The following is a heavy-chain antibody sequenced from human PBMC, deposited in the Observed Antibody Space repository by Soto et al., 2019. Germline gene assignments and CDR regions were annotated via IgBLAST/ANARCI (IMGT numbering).Heavy chain of an antibody. Sequence: QVQLVESGGGVVQPGRSLRLSCAASGFTFSSYAMHWVRQAPGKGLVWVAVISYDGSNKYYADSVKGRFTISRDNSKNTLYLQMNSLRAEDTAVYYCARDNSVQGWFDPWGQGTLVTVSS. CDR2: ISYDGSNK. CDR3: ARDNSVQGWFDP. CDR1: GFTFSSYA. J-gene: IGHJ5*02. D-gene: IGHD3-10*01. V-gene: IGHV3-30-3*01.